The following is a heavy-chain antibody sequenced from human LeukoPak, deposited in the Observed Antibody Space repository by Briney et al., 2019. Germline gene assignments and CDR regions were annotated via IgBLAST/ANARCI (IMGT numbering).Heavy chain of an antibody. D-gene: IGHD2-8*01. Sequence: GGSLRLSCVASGFTFSSHDMHWVRQPTGKGLEWVSSIGTAGDTYYPGSVRGRFTISRENAKNSLYLQMNTLRAGDTAVYYCARGGSSTTLPDYWGQGTLVTVSS. V-gene: IGHV3-13*04. CDR1: GFTFSSHD. CDR3: ARGGSSTTLPDY. J-gene: IGHJ4*02. CDR2: IGTAGDT.